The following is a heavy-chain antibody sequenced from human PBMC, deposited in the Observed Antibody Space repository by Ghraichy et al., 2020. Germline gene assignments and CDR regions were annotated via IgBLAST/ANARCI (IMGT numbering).Heavy chain of an antibody. D-gene: IGHD3-10*01. CDR1: GYTFTSYD. CDR3: ARVKRGSGSYYRPFDY. Sequence: AAVKVSCKASGYTFTSYDINWVRQATGQGLEWMGWMNPNSGNTGYAQKFQGRVTMTRNTSISTAYMELSSLRSEDTAVYYCARVKRGSGSYYRPFDYWGQGTLVTVSS. CDR2: MNPNSGNT. J-gene: IGHJ4*02. V-gene: IGHV1-8*01.